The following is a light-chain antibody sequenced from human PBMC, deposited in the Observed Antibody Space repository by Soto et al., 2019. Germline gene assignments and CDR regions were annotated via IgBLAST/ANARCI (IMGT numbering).Light chain of an antibody. J-gene: IGKJ2*01. CDR3: QQYKNWPPEYT. CDR2: DAS. CDR1: QSVNSR. Sequence: EIVMTQSPATLSVSPGERVTLFCRASQSVNSRLAWYQQKPAQAPMLLIYDASTRATGIPARFSGSGSGTELTLNISILQSEDFAVDYCQQYKNWPPEYTFGQGAKLDIK. V-gene: IGKV3-15*01.